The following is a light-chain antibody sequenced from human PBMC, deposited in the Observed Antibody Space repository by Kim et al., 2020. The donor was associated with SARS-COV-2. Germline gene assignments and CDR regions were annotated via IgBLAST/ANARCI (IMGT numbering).Light chain of an antibody. V-gene: IGKV3-11*01. J-gene: IGKJ4*01. Sequence: PGETPTLSRRASPPIPTYLAWNQQQPAQPPRLLLYETSTRAAGVPARFTGSGSGTDFTLTISSLEPEDFAIYYCQQRSSWPPVLTFGGGTKVDIK. CDR3: QQRSSWPPVLT. CDR1: PPIPTY. CDR2: ETS.